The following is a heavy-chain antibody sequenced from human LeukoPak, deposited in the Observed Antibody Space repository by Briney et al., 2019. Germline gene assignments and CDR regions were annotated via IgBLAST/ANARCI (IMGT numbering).Heavy chain of an antibody. V-gene: IGHV3-7*01. CDR3: ARDVFGY. CDR1: GFTISSYW. CDR2: IKQDGSES. J-gene: IGHJ4*02. Sequence: HPGGSLRLSCAASGFTISSYWMSWVRQAPGKGLEWVANIKQDGSESYYVASVKGRFTISRDNAKNSLYLQMNSLRAEDTAVYYCARDVFGYWGQGTLVTVSS.